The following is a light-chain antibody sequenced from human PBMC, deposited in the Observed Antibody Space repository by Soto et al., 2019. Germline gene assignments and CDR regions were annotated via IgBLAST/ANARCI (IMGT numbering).Light chain of an antibody. CDR2: EVS. CDR1: TSDVGGYNY. Sequence: QSALTQPPSASGSPGQSVTIPCTETTSDVGGYNYVSWYQQHPGKAPKLMISEVSKRPSGVPDRFSGSKSGNTASLTVSGLQAEDEADYYCSSFAGNNNLVFGGGTKLTVL. V-gene: IGLV2-8*01. CDR3: SSFAGNNNLV. J-gene: IGLJ2*01.